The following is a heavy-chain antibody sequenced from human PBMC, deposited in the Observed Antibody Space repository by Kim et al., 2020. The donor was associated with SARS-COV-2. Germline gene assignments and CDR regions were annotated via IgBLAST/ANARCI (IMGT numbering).Heavy chain of an antibody. D-gene: IGHD4-17*01. CDR2: IYYSGST. V-gene: IGHV4-39*01. J-gene: IGHJ4*02. Sequence: SETLSLTCTVSGGSISSSSYYWGWIRQPPGKGLEWIGSIYYSGSTYYNPSLKSRVTISLDTSKNQFSLKLSSVTAADTAVYYCATATVKHLDYWGQGTLVTVSS. CDR3: ATATVKHLDY. CDR1: GGSISSSSYY.